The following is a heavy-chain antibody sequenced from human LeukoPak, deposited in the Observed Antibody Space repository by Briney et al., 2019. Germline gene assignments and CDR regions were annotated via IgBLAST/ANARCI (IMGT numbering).Heavy chain of an antibody. CDR3: ARDSSQGLYYYGMDV. Sequence: PGGSLRLSCAASGFTFSSYSMNWVRQAPGKGLEWVSSINSSSSYIYYADSVKGRFTISRDNAKNSLYLQMNSLRAENTAVYYCARDSSQGLYYYGMDVWGKGTTVTVSS. CDR2: INSSSSYI. CDR1: GFTFSSYS. J-gene: IGHJ6*04. V-gene: IGHV3-21*01.